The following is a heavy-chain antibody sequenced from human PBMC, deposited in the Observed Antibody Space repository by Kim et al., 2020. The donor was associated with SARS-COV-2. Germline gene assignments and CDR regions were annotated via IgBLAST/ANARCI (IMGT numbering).Heavy chain of an antibody. V-gene: IGHV1-69*04. CDR2: IIPILGIA. CDR3: ARDNRGGSGSSGWSYYGMDV. CDR1: GGTFSSYA. D-gene: IGHD3-10*01. J-gene: IGHJ6*01. Sequence: SVKVSCKASGGTFSSYAISWVRQAPGQGLEWMGRIIPILGIANYAQKFQGRVTITADKSTSTAYMELSSLRAEDTAVYYCARDNRGGSGSSGWSYYGMDVWGQGTTVTVSS.